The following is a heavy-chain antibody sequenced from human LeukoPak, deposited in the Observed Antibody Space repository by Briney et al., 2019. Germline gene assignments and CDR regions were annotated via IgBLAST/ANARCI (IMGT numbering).Heavy chain of an antibody. CDR3: ARGPSGYHNT. V-gene: IGHV3-23*01. CDR1: GFTFSSYA. D-gene: IGHD5-12*01. Sequence: GGSLRLSCAASGFTFSSYAMSWVRQAPGKGLEWVSAISYSGGSTYYADSVKGRFTISRDNSKNTLYLQMNSLRAEDTAVYYCARGPSGYHNTGGQGTLVTVSS. J-gene: IGHJ4*02. CDR2: ISYSGGST.